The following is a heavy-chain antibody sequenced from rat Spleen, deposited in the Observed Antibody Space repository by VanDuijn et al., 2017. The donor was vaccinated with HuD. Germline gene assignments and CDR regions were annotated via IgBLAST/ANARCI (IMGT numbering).Heavy chain of an antibody. J-gene: IGHJ1*01. D-gene: IGHD5-1*01. CDR2: ISTGGGDT. CDR1: GFTFNNYW. Sequence: EVQLVESGGGLVQPGRSLKLSCVASGFTFNNYWMTWVRQAPAKGLEWVATISTGGGDTYYRDSVRGRFTISRDIAKSTLYLQMDSLRSEDTATYYCARLGGSRYYWYFDFWGPGTMVTVSS. CDR3: ARLGGSRYYWYFDF. V-gene: IGHV5-25*01.